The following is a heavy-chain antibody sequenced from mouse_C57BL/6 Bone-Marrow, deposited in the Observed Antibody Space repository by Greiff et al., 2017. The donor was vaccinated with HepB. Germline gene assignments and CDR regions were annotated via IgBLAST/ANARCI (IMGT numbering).Heavy chain of an antibody. V-gene: IGHV1-7*01. CDR1: GYTFTSYW. J-gene: IGHJ2*01. CDR2: INPSSGYT. D-gene: IGHD1-1*01. CDR3: ARSGDTTVVARDYFDD. Sequence: VKLMESGAELAKPGASVKLSCNASGYTFTSYWLHWVKQRPGKGLEWIGYINPSSGYTKYNQKFKDKSTLTADKSSSTTYTQLSSLTYVYSAVYYCARSGDTTVVARDYFDDWGQGTTLTVSS.